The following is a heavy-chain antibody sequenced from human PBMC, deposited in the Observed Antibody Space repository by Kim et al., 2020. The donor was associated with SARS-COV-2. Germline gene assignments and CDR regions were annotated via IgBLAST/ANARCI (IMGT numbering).Heavy chain of an antibody. Sequence: SETLSLTCTVSGGSISSYYWSWIRQPPGKGLEWIGYIYYSGSTNYNPSLKSRVTISVDTSKNQFSLKLSSVTAADTAVYYCARGGDYLRDWYFDFWGRGTLVTVSS. CDR1: GGSISSYY. V-gene: IGHV4-59*13. D-gene: IGHD3-16*01. CDR2: IYYSGST. J-gene: IGHJ2*01. CDR3: ARGGDYLRDWYFDF.